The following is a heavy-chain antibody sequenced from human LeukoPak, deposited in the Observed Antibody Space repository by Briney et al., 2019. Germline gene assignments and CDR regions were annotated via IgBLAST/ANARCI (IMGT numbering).Heavy chain of an antibody. D-gene: IGHD6-6*01. CDR3: ARDPCSSSPKYYYGMDV. Sequence: SQTLSLTCAISGDSVSSNSAAWNWIRQSPSRGLEWLGRTYYRSKWYNDYAVSVKSRITINPDTSKNQFSLQLNSVTPEDTAVYYCARDPCSSSPKYYYGMDVWGQGTTVTVSS. J-gene: IGHJ6*02. CDR2: TYYRSKWYN. CDR1: GDSVSSNSAA. V-gene: IGHV6-1*01.